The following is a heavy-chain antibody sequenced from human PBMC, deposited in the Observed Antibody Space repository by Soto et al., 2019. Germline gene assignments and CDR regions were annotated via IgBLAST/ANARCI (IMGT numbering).Heavy chain of an antibody. D-gene: IGHD4-4*01. CDR2: IKSKTDGGTT. Sequence: GGSLRLSCAASGFTFSNAWMSWVRQAPGKGLEWVGRIKSKTDGGTTDYAAPVKGRFTISRDDSKNTLYLQMNSLKTEDTAVDYCTTDGRNYDTVDYWGQGTLVTVSS. CDR3: TTDGRNYDTVDY. J-gene: IGHJ4*02. CDR1: GFTFSNAW. V-gene: IGHV3-15*01.